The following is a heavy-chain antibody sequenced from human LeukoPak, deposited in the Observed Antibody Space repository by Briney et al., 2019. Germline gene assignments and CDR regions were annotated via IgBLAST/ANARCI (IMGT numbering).Heavy chain of an antibody. V-gene: IGHV3-48*03. D-gene: IGHD3-9*01. Sequence: GGSLRLSCAASGFTFSSYEMNWVRQAPGRGLEWVSYISSSGSTIYYADSVKGRFTISRDNAKNSLYLQMNSLRAEDTAVYYCARVRHTYYDILTGYYQPDGAFDYWGQGTLVTVSS. CDR1: GFTFSSYE. CDR2: ISSSGSTI. CDR3: ARVRHTYYDILTGYYQPDGAFDY. J-gene: IGHJ4*02.